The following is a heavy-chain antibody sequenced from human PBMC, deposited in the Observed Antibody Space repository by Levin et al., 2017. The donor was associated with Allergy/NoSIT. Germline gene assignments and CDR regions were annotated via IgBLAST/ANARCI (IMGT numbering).Heavy chain of an antibody. CDR3: ARDRRSQVVKDAYDI. V-gene: IGHV3-11*01. Sequence: GESLKISCAASGFTFSDYYMTWIRQAPGKGLEWVSYISTSGSNIYYADSVKGRFTISRDNAKNSLFLQMNSLRADDTAVYYCARDRRSQVVKDAYDIWGQGTMVTVSS. CDR1: GFTFSDYY. J-gene: IGHJ3*02. D-gene: IGHD4-23*01. CDR2: ISTSGSNI.